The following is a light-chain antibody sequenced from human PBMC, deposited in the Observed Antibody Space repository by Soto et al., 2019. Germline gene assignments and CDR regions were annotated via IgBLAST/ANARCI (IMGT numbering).Light chain of an antibody. Sequence: EIVVTQSPATLSLSPGERATLSCRASQSVSSYLAWYQQKPGQAPRLLIYAASSRATDIPDRVSGIGSGTHFTLTISRLEPEDSAVYYCQQYGSSHPITFGQGTRLE. CDR1: QSVSSY. J-gene: IGKJ5*01. CDR3: QQYGSSHPIT. V-gene: IGKV3-20*01. CDR2: AAS.